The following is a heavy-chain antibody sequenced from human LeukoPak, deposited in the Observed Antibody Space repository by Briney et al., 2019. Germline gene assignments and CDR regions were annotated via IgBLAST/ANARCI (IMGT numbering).Heavy chain of an antibody. CDR2: ISWNSGST. CDR1: GFTFDDYA. D-gene: IGHD6-13*01. V-gene: IGHV3-43D*03. CDR3: AKDVRGSTSWYGLDY. J-gene: IGHJ4*02. Sequence: GGSLRLSCAASGFTFDDYAMHWGRQAPGKGLEWVSLISWNSGSTYYADSVKGRFTISRDNSKNSLYLQMNSLRAEDTAFYYCAKDVRGSTSWYGLDYWGQGTLVTVSS.